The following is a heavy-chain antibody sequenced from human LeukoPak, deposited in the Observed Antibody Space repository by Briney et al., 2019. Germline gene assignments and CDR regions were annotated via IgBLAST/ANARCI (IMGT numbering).Heavy chain of an antibody. J-gene: IGHJ6*03. CDR3: AKDHSPSPVYYMDV. D-gene: IGHD1-26*01. V-gene: IGHV3-23*01. CDR2: ISGSGGST. Sequence: PGGSLRLSCAASGFTFSSYAMSWVRQAPGKGLEWVSAISGSGGSTYYADSVKGRFTISRDNSKNTLYLQMNSLRAEDTAVYYCAKDHSPSPVYYMDVWGKGTTVTVSS. CDR1: GFTFSSYA.